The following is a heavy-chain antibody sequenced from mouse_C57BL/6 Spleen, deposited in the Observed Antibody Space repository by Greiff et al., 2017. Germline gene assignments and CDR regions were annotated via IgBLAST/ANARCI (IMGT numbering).Heavy chain of an antibody. CDR2: ISSGSSTI. D-gene: IGHD1-1*01. CDR1: GFTFSDYG. V-gene: IGHV5-17*01. CDR3: ALSSPYYAMDY. Sequence: EVMLVESGGGLVKPGGSLKLSCAASGFTFSDYGMHWVRQAPETGLEWVAYISSGSSTIYYADTVKGRFTISRDNAKNTLFLQMTSLRSEDTAMYYCALSSPYYAMDYWGQGTSVTVSS. J-gene: IGHJ4*01.